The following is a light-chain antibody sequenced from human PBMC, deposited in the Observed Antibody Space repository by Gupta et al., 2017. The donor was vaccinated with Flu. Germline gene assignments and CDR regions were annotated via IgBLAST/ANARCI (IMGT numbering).Light chain of an antibody. CDR2: LGS. J-gene: IGKJ2*01. CDR1: QSLLHSNGYNY. V-gene: IGKV2-28*01. CDR3: RQCRQNPTYT. Sequence: DIVMTQSPLSLPVTPGEPASISCRSSQSLLHSNGYNYLDWYLQKPGQSPQLLIYLGSNRDAGVPDRFSGSGLGKDFSLKISRGEEEDVGGYYCRQCRQNPTYTFGQGTKMEIK.